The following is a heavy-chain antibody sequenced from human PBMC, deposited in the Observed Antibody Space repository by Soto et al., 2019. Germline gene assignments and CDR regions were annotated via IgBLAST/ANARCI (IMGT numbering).Heavy chain of an antibody. J-gene: IGHJ4*02. CDR2: IKQDGSEK. CDR1: GFTFSTYW. D-gene: IGHD3-22*01. V-gene: IGHV3-7*03. CDR3: TRGNMFYHDTPRGDY. Sequence: EVQLVESGGGLVQPGGSLRLSCAASGFTFSTYWMSWVRQAPGKGLEWVANIKQDGSEKYYVDSVKGRFTISRDNAKSSLFLQMNSLRAEDTAVYYCTRGNMFYHDTPRGDYWGQGTLVTVSS.